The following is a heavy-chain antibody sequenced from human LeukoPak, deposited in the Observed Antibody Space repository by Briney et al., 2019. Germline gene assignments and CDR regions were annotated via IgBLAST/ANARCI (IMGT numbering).Heavy chain of an antibody. Sequence: GGSLRLSCAASGFTFSRFWMHWVRQAPGKGLVWVSRINTDGSNTIYADSVKGRFTISRDNAKNSLYLQMNSLRAEDTALYYCARVRNGYSYDAFDIWGQGTMVTVSS. J-gene: IGHJ3*02. D-gene: IGHD5-24*01. CDR3: ARVRNGYSYDAFDI. CDR2: INTDGSNT. CDR1: GFTFSRFW. V-gene: IGHV3-74*01.